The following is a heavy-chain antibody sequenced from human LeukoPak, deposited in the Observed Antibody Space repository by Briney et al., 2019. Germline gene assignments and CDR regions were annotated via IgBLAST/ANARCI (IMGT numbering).Heavy chain of an antibody. CDR1: GMTFSDHW. D-gene: IGHD3-16*01. CDR2: IKTGGRTT. J-gene: IGHJ1*01. Sequence: GGSLRLSCAASGMTFSDHWMHWVRQVPGKWLVWVSLIKTGGRTTIYADSVKGRFTISRDNGKSTLYLQMNSLRAEDTAIYYCTTGPSYGYEWWGQGTVVTVSS. V-gene: IGHV3-74*01. CDR3: TTGPSYGYEW.